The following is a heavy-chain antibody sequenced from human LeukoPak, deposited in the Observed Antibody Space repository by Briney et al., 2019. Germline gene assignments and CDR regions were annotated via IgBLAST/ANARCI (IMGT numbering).Heavy chain of an antibody. V-gene: IGHV3-74*01. CDR2: INSDGSST. CDR3: AREDYYDSSGYDY. Sequence: PGGSLRLSCAASGFTFSSYWMHWVRQAPGKGLVWVSRINSDGSSTSYADSVKGRFTISRDNAKNTLYLQLNSLRAEDTAVYYCAREDYYDSSGYDYWGQGTLVTVSS. D-gene: IGHD3-22*01. J-gene: IGHJ4*02. CDR1: GFTFSSYW.